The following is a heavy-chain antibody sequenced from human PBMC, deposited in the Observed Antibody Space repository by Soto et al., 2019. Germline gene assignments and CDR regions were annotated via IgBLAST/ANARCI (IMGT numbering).Heavy chain of an antibody. D-gene: IGHD5-12*01. CDR3: ARAVEWLPLGNYCMDV. CDR2: ISYDGSNK. V-gene: IGHV3-30-3*01. Sequence: PGGSLRLSCAASGFTFSSYAMHWVRQAPGKGLEWVAVISYDGSNKYYADSVKGRFTISRDNSKNTLYLQMNSLRAEDTAVYYCARAVEWLPLGNYCMDVWGQGTTVTVSS. CDR1: GFTFSSYA. J-gene: IGHJ6*02.